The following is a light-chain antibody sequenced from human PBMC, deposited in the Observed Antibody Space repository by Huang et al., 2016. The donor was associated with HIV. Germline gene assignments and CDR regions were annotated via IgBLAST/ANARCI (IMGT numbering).Light chain of an antibody. V-gene: IGKV3-20*01. CDR3: QQYGTSPWT. CDR2: GAS. CDR1: QSVKSSY. Sequence: EIVLTQSPGTLSLSPGERATLSCRASQSVKSSYLAWYQQKPGQAPRLLIYGASTRATDFPDRFSGSGSGTDFTLTISRLEPEDFAVYYCQQYGTSPWTFGQGTKVDIK. J-gene: IGKJ1*01.